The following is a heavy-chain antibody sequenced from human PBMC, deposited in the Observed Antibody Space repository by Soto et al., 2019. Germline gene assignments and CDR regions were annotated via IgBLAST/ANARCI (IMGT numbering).Heavy chain of an antibody. J-gene: IGHJ4*02. D-gene: IGHD1-26*01. CDR3: AADDASGSWDY. CDR2: IVVGSGNT. V-gene: IGHV1-58*01. Sequence: SVKVSCKSSGFTFTSSAVQWVRQARGQRLEWIGWIVVGSGNTNYAQKFQERVTITRDMSTSTAYMELSSLRSEDTAVYYCAADDASGSWDYWGQGTLVTVSS. CDR1: GFTFTSSA.